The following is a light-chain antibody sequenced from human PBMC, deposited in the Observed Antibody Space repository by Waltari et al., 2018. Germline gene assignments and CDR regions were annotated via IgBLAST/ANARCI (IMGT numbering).Light chain of an antibody. J-gene: IGLJ2*01. CDR2: DVS. Sequence: QSALTQPAFVSGSPGQSITISCTGSTSDLGAYNYVSWYQQHPGKAPKLIIFDVSSRPSGVSPRFSGSKSANTASLIISGLQAEDEADYYCCSFTSSSTWIFGGGTKLTVL. CDR3: CSFTSSSTWI. CDR1: TSDLGAYNY. V-gene: IGLV2-14*03.